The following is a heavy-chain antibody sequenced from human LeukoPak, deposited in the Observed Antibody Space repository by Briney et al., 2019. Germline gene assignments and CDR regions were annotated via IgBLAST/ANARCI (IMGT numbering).Heavy chain of an antibody. Sequence: SQTLSLTCAISGDSVSRNTAGWNWIRQSPSRGLEWLGRTYYRSKWYNDFAPSVRNRITINPDTSKNQFSLKLNSVTAADTAVYYCAKSNGYGLVDIWGQGTMVTVSS. CDR2: TYYRSKWYN. V-gene: IGHV6-1*01. D-gene: IGHD3-10*01. J-gene: IGHJ3*02. CDR1: GDSVSRNTAG. CDR3: AKSNGYGLVDI.